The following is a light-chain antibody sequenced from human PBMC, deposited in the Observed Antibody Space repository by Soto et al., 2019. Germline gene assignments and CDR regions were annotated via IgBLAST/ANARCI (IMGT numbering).Light chain of an antibody. CDR3: GSYTSTDTPFV. CDR1: GTDVGGYNY. V-gene: IGLV2-14*01. CDR2: EVN. J-gene: IGLJ1*01. Sequence: QSVLAQPSSVSGSPGQSITISCTGTGTDVGGYNYVSWYQHHPGKGPKLIIYEVNNRPSGVSDRFSGSKSGNKASLTISNLEAGDESDYYCGSYTSTDTPFVFGTGTKVTVL.